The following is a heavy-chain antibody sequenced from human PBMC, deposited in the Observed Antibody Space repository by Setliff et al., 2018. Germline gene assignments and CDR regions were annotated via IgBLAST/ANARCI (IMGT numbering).Heavy chain of an antibody. CDR3: ARDQGYCGSASCYAQLWFDP. D-gene: IGHD2-2*01. CDR1: GGSISSGNYY. J-gene: IGHJ5*02. CDR2: IYYSGST. Sequence: SGGSISSGNYYWGLIRQPPGKGLEWVATIYYSGSTYSNPSLKSRLIISVDAPDNQFSVKLSSVTAADTAVYYCARDQGYCGSASCYAQLWFDPWGQGTLVTVSS. V-gene: IGHV4-39*02.